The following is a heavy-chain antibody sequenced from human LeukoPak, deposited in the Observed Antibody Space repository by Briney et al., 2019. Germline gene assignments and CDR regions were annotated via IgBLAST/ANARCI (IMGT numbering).Heavy chain of an antibody. CDR1: GFTFSSYG. V-gene: IGHV3-30*03. Sequence: GGSLRLSCAASGFTFSSYGVHWVRQAPGKGLEWVAVISYDGSNKYYADSVKGRFTISRDNSKNTLYLQMNSLRAEDTAVYYCARGVTTHPEGGHDAFDIWGQGTMVTVSS. CDR3: ARGVTTHPEGGHDAFDI. J-gene: IGHJ3*02. CDR2: ISYDGSNK. D-gene: IGHD4-11*01.